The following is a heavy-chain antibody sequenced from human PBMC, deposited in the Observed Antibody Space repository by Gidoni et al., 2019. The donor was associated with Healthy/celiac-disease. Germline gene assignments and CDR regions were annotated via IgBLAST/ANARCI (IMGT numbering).Heavy chain of an antibody. V-gene: IGHV1-58*02. J-gene: IGHJ5*02. Sequence: QMQLVQSGPEVKKPGTSVKVSCKASGFTFASSAMQWLRQARGQRLEWIGWIVVGSGNTNYEQKFQERVTITRDMSTSTAYMELSSLRSEDTAVYYCAAEVDSSSWYNWFDPWGQGTLVTVSS. D-gene: IGHD6-13*01. CDR1: GFTFASSA. CDR3: AAEVDSSSWYNWFDP. CDR2: IVVGSGNT.